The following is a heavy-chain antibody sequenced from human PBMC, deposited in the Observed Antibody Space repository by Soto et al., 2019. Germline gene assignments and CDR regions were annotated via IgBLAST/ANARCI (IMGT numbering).Heavy chain of an antibody. D-gene: IGHD2-15*01. CDR3: ARQGYCSGGSCYGYFDY. Sequence: GWSLRLSCAASGFTFSDYYMSWIRQAPGKGLEWVSYISSSSSYTNYADSVKGRFTISRDNAKNSLYLQMNSLRAEDTAVYYCARQGYCSGGSCYGYFDYWGQGTLVTVSS. CDR2: ISSSSSYT. CDR1: GFTFSDYY. J-gene: IGHJ4*02. V-gene: IGHV3-11*06.